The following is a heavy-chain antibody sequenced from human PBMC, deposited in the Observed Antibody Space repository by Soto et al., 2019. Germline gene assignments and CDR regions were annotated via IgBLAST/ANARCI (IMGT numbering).Heavy chain of an antibody. J-gene: IGHJ3*01. V-gene: IGHV1-46*01. CDR1: GYTFINYF. Sequence: QAQLLQSGAEMKKPGASVKVSCKASGYTFINYFIHWVRQAPGQGLEWIGIVHPSRGTADYAQKFKGIVTLTTDMSTRTVYMDLSNLRSDDTAVYYCARPLIGNTVDLWGQGTTVIVSS. D-gene: IGHD1-7*01. CDR3: ARPLIGNTVDL. CDR2: VHPSRGTA.